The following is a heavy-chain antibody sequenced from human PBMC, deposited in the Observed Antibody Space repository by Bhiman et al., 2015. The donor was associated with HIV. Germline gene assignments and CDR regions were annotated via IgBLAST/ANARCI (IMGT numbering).Heavy chain of an antibody. J-gene: IGHJ5*02. V-gene: IGHV3-7*05. D-gene: IGHD5-24*01. CDR2: IKQDGSEK. CDR3: ARAYRDGPTTP. CDR1: GFTFNSYW. Sequence: EVQLVESGGAWSRLGGPVRLSCAASGFTFNSYWMTWVRQAPGKGLEWLANIKQDGSEKYCVDSVKGRFTISRDNAKSSLYLQMNSLRAEDTAVYYCARAYRDGPTTPWGQGTLVTVS.